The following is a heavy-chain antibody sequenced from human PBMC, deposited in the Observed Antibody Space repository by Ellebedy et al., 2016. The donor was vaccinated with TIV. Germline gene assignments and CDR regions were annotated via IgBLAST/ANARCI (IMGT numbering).Heavy chain of an antibody. Sequence: ASVKVSCKASGYTFSDSAISWVRQAPGQGLEWMGGIIPTANYAQKFQGRVTITADESTSTVYMGLRSLTSDDTAVYYCARGGEDSHYTYYGMDVWGQGTTVTVSS. CDR1: GYTFSDSA. D-gene: IGHD3-16*01. CDR2: IIPTA. V-gene: IGHV1-69*13. CDR3: ARGGEDSHYTYYGMDV. J-gene: IGHJ6*02.